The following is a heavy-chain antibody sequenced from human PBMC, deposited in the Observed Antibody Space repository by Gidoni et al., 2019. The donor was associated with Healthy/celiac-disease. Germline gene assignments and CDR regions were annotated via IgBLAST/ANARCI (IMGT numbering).Heavy chain of an antibody. CDR2: IWYDGSNK. Sequence: QVQLVESGGGVVQPGRSLRLSCAASGFTFSSYGMHWVRQAPGKGLGWVAVIWYDGSNKYYADSVKGRFTISRDNSKNTLYLQMNSLRAEDTAVYYCARDRNDYSNYYYYGMDVWGQGTTVTVSS. V-gene: IGHV3-33*01. J-gene: IGHJ6*02. CDR3: ARDRNDYSNYYYYGMDV. D-gene: IGHD4-4*01. CDR1: GFTFSSYG.